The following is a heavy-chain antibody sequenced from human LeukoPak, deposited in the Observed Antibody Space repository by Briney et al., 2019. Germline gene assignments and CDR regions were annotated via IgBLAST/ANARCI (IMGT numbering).Heavy chain of an antibody. D-gene: IGHD3-10*01. CDR2: IWYDGSNK. V-gene: IGHV3-33*01. CDR1: GFTFSSYG. J-gene: IGHJ4*02. CDR3: ARDSTMVRGVIGPFDY. Sequence: GGSLRLSCAASGFTFSSYGMHWVHQAPGKGLEWVAVIWYDGSNKYYADSVKGRFTISRDNSKNTLYLQMNSLRAEDTAVYYCARDSTMVRGVIGPFDYWGQGTLVTVSS.